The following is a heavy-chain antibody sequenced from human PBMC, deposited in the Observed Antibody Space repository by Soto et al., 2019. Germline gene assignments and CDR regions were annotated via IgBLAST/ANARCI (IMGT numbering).Heavy chain of an antibody. J-gene: IGHJ1*01. CDR2: ISYDGSNK. D-gene: IGHD1-26*01. CDR3: ERDDSGSYDVAHFQH. CDR1: GFTFSSYA. Sequence: QVQLVESGGGVVQPGRSLRLSCAASGFTFSSYAMHWVRQAPGKGLEWVAVISYDGSNKYYADSVKGRFTISRDNSKNTLYLQMNSLRAEDTAVYYCERDDSGSYDVAHFQHWGQGTLVTVSS. V-gene: IGHV3-30-3*01.